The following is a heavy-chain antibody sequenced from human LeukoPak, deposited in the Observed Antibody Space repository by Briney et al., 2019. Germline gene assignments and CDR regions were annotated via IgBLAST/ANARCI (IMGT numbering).Heavy chain of an antibody. CDR2: MNPNSGNT. V-gene: IGHV1-8*01. CDR1: GYTFTSYD. D-gene: IGHD2-2*03. Sequence: ASVKVSCKASGYTFTSYDINWVRQATGQGLEWMGWMNPNSGNTGYAQKFQGRVTMTTDTSTSTAYMELRSLRSDDTAVYYCARVSGDSGYCSSTSCSLFDYWGQGTLVTVSS. J-gene: IGHJ4*02. CDR3: ARVSGDSGYCSSTSCSLFDY.